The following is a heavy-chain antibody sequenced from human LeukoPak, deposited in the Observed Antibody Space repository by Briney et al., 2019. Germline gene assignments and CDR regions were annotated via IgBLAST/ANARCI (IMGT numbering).Heavy chain of an antibody. V-gene: IGHV3-64D*09. CDR2: ISSNGGST. CDR1: GFTFSSYA. D-gene: IGHD3-16*01. J-gene: IGHJ6*02. CDR3: VKESYDYVWERAEYYYSMDV. Sequence: GGSLRLSCSASGFTFSSYAMHWVRQAPGKGLEYVSAISSNGGSTYYADSVKGRFTISRDNSKNTLYLQMSSLRAEDTAVYYCVKESYDYVWERAEYYYSMDVWGQGTTVTVS.